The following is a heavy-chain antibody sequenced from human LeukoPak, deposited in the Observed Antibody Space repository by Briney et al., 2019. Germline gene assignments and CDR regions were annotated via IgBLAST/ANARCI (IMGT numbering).Heavy chain of an antibody. V-gene: IGHV1-58*02. CDR2: IVVGSGNT. J-gene: IGHJ6*02. CDR3: AAGRYDFWSGYHYGMDV. CDR1: GFTFTSSA. D-gene: IGHD3-3*01. Sequence: SVKVSCKASGFTFTSSAMQWVRQARGQRLEWIGWIVVGSGNTNYAQKFQERVTITRDMSTSTAYMELSSLRSEDTAVYYCAAGRYDFWSGYHYGMDVWGQGTTVTVSS.